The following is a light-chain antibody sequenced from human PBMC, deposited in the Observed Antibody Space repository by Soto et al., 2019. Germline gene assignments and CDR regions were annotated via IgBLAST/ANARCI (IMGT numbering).Light chain of an antibody. CDR1: KSISTY. CDR2: EAS. V-gene: IGKV1-39*01. J-gene: IGKJ1*01. CDR3: QQSYSTPRT. Sequence: DIQMTQSPSSLSASVGDRVTITCRASKSISTYLNWYQQKPGKAPKLLIYEASSLQSGVPSRVSGTGSGTAFTLTISSLQPEDLATYYCQQSYSTPRTFGQGTKVEIK.